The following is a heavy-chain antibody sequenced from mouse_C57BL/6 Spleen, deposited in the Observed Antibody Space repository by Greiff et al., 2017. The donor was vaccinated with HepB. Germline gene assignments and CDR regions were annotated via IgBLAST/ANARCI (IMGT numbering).Heavy chain of an antibody. V-gene: IGHV7-3*01. CDR2: IRNKANGYTT. J-gene: IGHJ1*03. Sequence: DVHLVESGGGLVQPGGSLSLSCAASGFTFTDYYMSWVRQPPGKALEWLGFIRNKANGYTTEYSASVKGRFTISRDNSQSILYLQMNALRAEDSATYYCARLRTHFDVWGTGTTVTVSS. CDR1: GFTFTDYY. CDR3: ARLRTHFDV.